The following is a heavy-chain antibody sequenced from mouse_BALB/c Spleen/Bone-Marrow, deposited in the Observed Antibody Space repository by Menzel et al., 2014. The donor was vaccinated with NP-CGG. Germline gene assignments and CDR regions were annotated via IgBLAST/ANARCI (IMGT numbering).Heavy chain of an antibody. J-gene: IGHJ2*01. Sequence: VQLQQSGPDLVKPSQSLSLTCTVAGYSITSGYGWHWIRQFPGNKLEWMGYIHYSGSTNYNPSLQSRISITRDTSKNQFFLQLNSVTTEDTATYYCVRETTVVADFDYGGQGTTLTVSS. V-gene: IGHV3-1*02. CDR3: VRETTVVADFDY. CDR2: IHYSGST. CDR1: GYSITSGYG. D-gene: IGHD1-1*01.